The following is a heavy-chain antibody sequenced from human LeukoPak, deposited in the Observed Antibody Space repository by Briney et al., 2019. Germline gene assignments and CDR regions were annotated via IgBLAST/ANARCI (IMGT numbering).Heavy chain of an antibody. D-gene: IGHD2-21*02. V-gene: IGHV1-8*01. CDR2: MNPNSGNT. Sequence: ASVKVSCKASGYTFTSYDINWVRQATGQGLEWMGWMNPNSGNTGYAQKFQGRVTMTRNTSISTAYMELSSLRSEDTAVYYCARAAVVTANYFDYWAQGTLVTVSS. J-gene: IGHJ4*02. CDR3: ARAAVVTANYFDY. CDR1: GYTFTSYD.